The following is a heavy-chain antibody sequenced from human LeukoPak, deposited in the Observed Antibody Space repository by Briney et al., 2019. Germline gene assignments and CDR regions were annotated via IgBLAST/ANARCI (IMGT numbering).Heavy chain of an antibody. V-gene: IGHV4-38-2*02. J-gene: IGHJ4*02. CDR2: IYHTGIT. CDR1: GYSINSDYY. CDR3: ARVTGGIAVASFDY. Sequence: KPSETLSLTCTVSGYSINSDYYWGWIRQPPGKGLEWIGRIYHTGITFYNPSLKSRVTMSVDTSTNQSSLKLSSVTAADTAVYYCARVTGGIAVASFDYWGQGTLVTVSS. D-gene: IGHD6-19*01.